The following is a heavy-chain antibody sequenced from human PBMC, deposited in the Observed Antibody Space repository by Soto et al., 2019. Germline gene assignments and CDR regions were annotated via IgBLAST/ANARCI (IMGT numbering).Heavy chain of an antibody. CDR3: AKDRQSITMIVVVINCFDY. CDR1: GFTFGIYA. Sequence: GGSLRLSCAASGFTFGIYAMSWVRQAPGKGLEWVSSISGSGGSTYYADSVKGRFTISRDNSKNTLYLQMNSLRAEDTAVYYCAKDRQSITMIVVVINCFDYWGQGTLVTVSS. CDR2: ISGSGGST. V-gene: IGHV3-23*01. J-gene: IGHJ4*02. D-gene: IGHD3-22*01.